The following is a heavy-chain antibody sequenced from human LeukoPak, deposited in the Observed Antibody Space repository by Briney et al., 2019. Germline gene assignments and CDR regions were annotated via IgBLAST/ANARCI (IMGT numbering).Heavy chain of an antibody. V-gene: IGHV1-18*01. Sequence: ASVKVSCKASGYTFINYDISWVRQAPGHGLEWMGWISTYNGNTNYALELQGRVTVTTDRSTSTAYMEVRSLRSDDTAVYYCARDGGPPRTFRYNGLDVWGQGTTVTVPS. J-gene: IGHJ6*02. CDR1: GYTFINYD. CDR3: ARDGGPPRTFRYNGLDV. D-gene: IGHD2-21*01. CDR2: ISTYNGNT.